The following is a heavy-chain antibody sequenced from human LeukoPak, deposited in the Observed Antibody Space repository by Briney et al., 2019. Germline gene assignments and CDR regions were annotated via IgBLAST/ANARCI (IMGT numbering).Heavy chain of an antibody. CDR2: ISSSSSYI. CDR3: ARGTVSFFFFDY. J-gene: IGHJ4*02. D-gene: IGHD2/OR15-2a*01. CDR1: GFNLSSYS. V-gene: IGHV3-21*01. Sequence: GGSLRHSCADSGFNLSSYSMNWVRQAPGKGLEWVSSISSSSSYIYYADSVKGRFTISRDNAKNSLYLQMNSLRAEDTAVYYCARGTVSFFFFDYWGQGTLVTVSS.